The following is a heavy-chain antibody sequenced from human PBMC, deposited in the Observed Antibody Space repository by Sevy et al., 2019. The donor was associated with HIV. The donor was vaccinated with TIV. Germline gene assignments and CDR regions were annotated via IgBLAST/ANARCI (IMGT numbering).Heavy chain of an antibody. CDR1: GFIFSNYA. CDR2: ISYDGSNK. CDR3: ARDPTFSSDTRGYYPFDS. D-gene: IGHD3-22*01. J-gene: IGHJ4*02. V-gene: IGHV3-30*04. Sequence: GGSLRLSCAASGFIFSNYAIHWVRRAPGKGLEWVAVISYDGSNKHYGASVKGRFTISRDNSRNTLFLQMNSLRLDDTAVYYCARDPTFSSDTRGYYPFDSWGQGTLVTVSS.